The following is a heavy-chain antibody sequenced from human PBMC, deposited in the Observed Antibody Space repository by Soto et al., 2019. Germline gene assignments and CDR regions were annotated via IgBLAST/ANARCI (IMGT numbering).Heavy chain of an antibody. CDR3: ARSGRISSGWFDEFDY. J-gene: IGHJ4*02. V-gene: IGHV4-59*01. Sequence: SETLSLTCTVSGGSISSYYWSWIRQPPGKGLEWIGYIYYSGSTNYNPSLKSRVTISVDTSKNQFSLKLSSVTAADTAVYYCARSGRISSGWFDEFDYWGQGTLVTVSS. CDR2: IYYSGST. CDR1: GGSISSYY. D-gene: IGHD6-19*01.